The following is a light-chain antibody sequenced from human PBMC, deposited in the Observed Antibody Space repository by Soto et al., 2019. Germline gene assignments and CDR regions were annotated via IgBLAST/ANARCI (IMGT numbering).Light chain of an antibody. V-gene: IGLV2-8*01. CDR1: SSDIGASTY. Sequence: QSALSQPPSASGSPGQSVTISCTGTSSDIGASTYVSWYQQHPGRAPNLNVYEVTKRPSGVPDRFSGSKSGNTASLTVSGLQADDEADYYCSSYAGNNNLVFGGGTKLTVL. CDR3: SSYAGNNNLV. CDR2: EVT. J-gene: IGLJ2*01.